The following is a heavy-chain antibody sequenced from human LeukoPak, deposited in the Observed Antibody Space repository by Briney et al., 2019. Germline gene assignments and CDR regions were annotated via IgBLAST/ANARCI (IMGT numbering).Heavy chain of an antibody. CDR1: GFTFSSYW. CDR2: IKTDGRST. CDR3: ARATNDAFDI. D-gene: IGHD1-1*01. Sequence: GGSLRLSCAASGFTFSSYWIHWVRHAPGKGPVGVSLIKTDGRSTSYADSVKGRFTISRDNAKNTLYLQMNSLRAEDTAVYYCARATNDAFDIWGQGTMVTVSS. J-gene: IGHJ3*02. V-gene: IGHV3-74*01.